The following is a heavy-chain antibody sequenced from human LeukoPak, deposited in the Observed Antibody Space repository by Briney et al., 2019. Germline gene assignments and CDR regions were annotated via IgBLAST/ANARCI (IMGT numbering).Heavy chain of an antibody. D-gene: IGHD2-15*01. J-gene: IGHJ2*01. CDR1: GGSISSYY. Sequence: PSETLSLTCTVSGGSISSYYWSWIPQPPGKGLEWIGYIYYTGTTNYSPSLESRVTISLDTSKNQFSLRLTSVTAADTAVYYFARHFLSAGGWYFDLWGRGTLVTVSS. CDR2: IYYTGTT. CDR3: ARHFLSAGGWYFDL. V-gene: IGHV4-59*08.